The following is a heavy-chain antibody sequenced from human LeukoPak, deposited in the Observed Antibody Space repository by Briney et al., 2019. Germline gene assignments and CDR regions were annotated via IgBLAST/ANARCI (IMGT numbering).Heavy chain of an antibody. CDR2: IRGSGGST. V-gene: IGHV3-23*01. CDR3: AKGGSMVRGLYYFDY. CDR1: GFTFSIYA. D-gene: IGHD3-10*01. Sequence: PGGSLRLSCAASGFTFSIYAMRCVPHAPGKGLEWVSAIRGSGGSTYYADSPKHRFTISRDNSKNTLYLQMNSLKAEDTAVYYCAKGGSMVRGLYYFDYWGQGTLVTVSS. J-gene: IGHJ4*02.